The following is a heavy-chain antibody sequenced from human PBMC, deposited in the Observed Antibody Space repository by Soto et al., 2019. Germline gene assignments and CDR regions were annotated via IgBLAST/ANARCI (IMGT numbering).Heavy chain of an antibody. D-gene: IGHD1-26*01. V-gene: IGHV3-30*03. CDR3: ARWGAPNTIDY. CDR2: ISYDGSNK. Sequence: PGGSLRLSCGSSGFTFXSYGMHLVRQAPGKGLEWVAVISYDGSNKYYADSVKGRFTISRDNSKNTLYLQMNSLRAEDTAVYYCARWGAPNTIDYWGQGTLVTVSS. CDR1: GFTFXSYG. J-gene: IGHJ4*02.